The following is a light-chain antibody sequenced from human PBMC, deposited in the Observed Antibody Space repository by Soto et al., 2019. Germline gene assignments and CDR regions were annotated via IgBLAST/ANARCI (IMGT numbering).Light chain of an antibody. J-gene: IGKJ4*01. CDR1: QSVISSY. Sequence: EIVLTQSPGTLSLSPGERATLSCRASQSVISSYLAWYQQKPGQAPRLIIYGASSRATVIPDRFSDSGSGTDFTLTISRLEPEDFAVYYCQQYGSSPLTFGGGTKVEIK. CDR2: GAS. CDR3: QQYGSSPLT. V-gene: IGKV3-20*01.